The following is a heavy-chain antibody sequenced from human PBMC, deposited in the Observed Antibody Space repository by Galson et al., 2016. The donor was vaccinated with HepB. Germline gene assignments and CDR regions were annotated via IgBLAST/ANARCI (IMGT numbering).Heavy chain of an antibody. V-gene: IGHV4-31*03. CDR2: IYHGGST. Sequence: TLSLTCTVSGGSVYSGGNYWSWIRQHPGKGLEWIGYIYHGGSTYYNPSLKSRVTISLDTSKNQFSLKLSSVTAADTAVYYCARVNFDYVWGTPSWFDPWGQGTLVTVSS. J-gene: IGHJ5*02. CDR3: ARVNFDYVWGTPSWFDP. D-gene: IGHD3-16*01. CDR1: GGSVYSGGNY.